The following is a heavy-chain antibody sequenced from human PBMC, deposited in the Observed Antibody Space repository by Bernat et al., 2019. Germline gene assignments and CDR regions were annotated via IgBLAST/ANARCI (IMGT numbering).Heavy chain of an antibody. Sequence: QVQLVESGGGVVQPGRSLRLSCAASGFTFSSYGMHWVRQAPGKGLEWVAVIWYDGSNKYYADSVKGRFTISRDNSKNTLYLQMNSLRAEDTAVYYCARELTEYSGYDYRWFDPWGQGTLVTVSS. CDR1: GFTFSSYG. D-gene: IGHD5-12*01. V-gene: IGHV3-33*01. J-gene: IGHJ5*02. CDR2: IWYDGSNK. CDR3: ARELTEYSGYDYRWFDP.